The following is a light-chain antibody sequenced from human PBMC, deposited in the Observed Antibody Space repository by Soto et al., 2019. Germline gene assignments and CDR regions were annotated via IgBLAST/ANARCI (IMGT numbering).Light chain of an antibody. CDR3: QQYRNWLPLT. CDR2: AAS. J-gene: IGKJ4*01. V-gene: IGKV3-15*01. Sequence: EIVMTQSPATLSVSPGETATLSCRASQSVGRAVAWYQHKPGQAPRHLIVAASIRATGVPGRFSGGGSGTEFTLTISSLQSEDFAVYYCQQYRNWLPLTFGGGTTVEIK. CDR1: QSVGRA.